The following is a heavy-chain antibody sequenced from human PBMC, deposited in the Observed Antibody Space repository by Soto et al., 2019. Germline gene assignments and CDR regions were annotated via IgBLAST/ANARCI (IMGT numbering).Heavy chain of an antibody. J-gene: IGHJ4*02. CDR3: AKDPNPSYCSSDCLGY. CDR1: GFTFSSYA. D-gene: IGHD2-2*01. CDR2: IGVSGDST. Sequence: GGSLRLSCAASGFTFSSYAMSWVRQAPGKGLEWVSVIGVSGDSTYYADSVKGRFTISRDNSKNTRYLQMNSLRAEDTAVYYCAKDPNPSYCSSDCLGYWGQGTLVTVSS. V-gene: IGHV3-23*01.